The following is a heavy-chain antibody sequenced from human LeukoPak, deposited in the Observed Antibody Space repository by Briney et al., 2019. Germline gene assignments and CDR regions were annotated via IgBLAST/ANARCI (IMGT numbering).Heavy chain of an antibody. V-gene: IGHV4-34*01. CDR3: ARGRKVRGVIGMDV. Sequence: SETLSLTCAVYGGSFSGYYWSWIRQPPGKGLEWIGEINHSGSTNYNPSLKSRVTISVDTSKNQFSLKLSSVTAADTAVYYCARGRKVRGVIGMDVWGKGTTATVSS. J-gene: IGHJ6*04. CDR1: GGSFSGYY. CDR2: INHSGST. D-gene: IGHD3-10*01.